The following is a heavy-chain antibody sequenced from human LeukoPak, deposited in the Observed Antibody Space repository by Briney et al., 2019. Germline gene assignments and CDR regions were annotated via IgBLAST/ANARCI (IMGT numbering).Heavy chain of an antibody. J-gene: IGHJ4*02. D-gene: IGHD1-26*01. Sequence: SETLSLTCTVSGGSISSYYWSWIRQPPGKGLEWIGYIYTSGSTNYNPSLKSRVTISVDTSKNQFSLKLSSVTAADTAVYYCARGPVGATTGDYGGQGTLVTVSS. CDR2: IYTSGST. CDR3: ARGPVGATTGDY. V-gene: IGHV4-4*09. CDR1: GGSISSYY.